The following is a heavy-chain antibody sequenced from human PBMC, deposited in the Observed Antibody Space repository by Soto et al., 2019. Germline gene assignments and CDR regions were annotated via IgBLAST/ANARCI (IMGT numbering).Heavy chain of an antibody. CDR2: INGGGGTT. J-gene: IGHJ4*02. Sequence: EVQLLESGGHLIQPGESLRLSCAASGFTFSGYTMHWVRQAQGKGLEWISGINGGGGTTYYADSVKGRFTISRDDSKNSLYLQMNSPRAEDMAIYYCAKDRHPDGIWTFDYWGRGTLVTVSS. CDR1: GFTFSGYT. V-gene: IGHV3-23*01. CDR3: AKDRHPDGIWTFDY. D-gene: IGHD3-9*01.